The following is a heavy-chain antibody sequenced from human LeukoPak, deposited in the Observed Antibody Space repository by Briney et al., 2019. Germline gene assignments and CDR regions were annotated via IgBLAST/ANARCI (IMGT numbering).Heavy chain of an antibody. J-gene: IGHJ2*01. Sequence: GGSLRLSCAASGFTFSSYWMNWVRQAPGKGLEWVSYISSSGSTIYYADSVKGRFTISRDNAKNSLYLQMNSLRAEDTAVYYCARAVKGAHFDLWGRGTLVTVSS. CDR1: GFTFSSYW. CDR2: ISSSGSTI. V-gene: IGHV3-48*04. CDR3: ARAVKGAHFDL.